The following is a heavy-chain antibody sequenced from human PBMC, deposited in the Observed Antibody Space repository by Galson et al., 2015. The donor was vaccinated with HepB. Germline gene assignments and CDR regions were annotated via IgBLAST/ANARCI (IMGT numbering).Heavy chain of an antibody. V-gene: IGHV1-69*04. CDR2: IIPILGIA. CDR3: ARDRGGGYSSSLPRRYFDY. J-gene: IGHJ4*02. D-gene: IGHD6-13*01. CDR1: GGTFSSYT. Sequence: SVKVSCKASGGTFSSYTISWVRQAPGQGLEWMGRIIPILGIANYAQKFQGRVTITADKSTSTAYMELSSLRSEDTAVYYCARDRGGGYSSSLPRRYFDYWGQGTLVTVSS.